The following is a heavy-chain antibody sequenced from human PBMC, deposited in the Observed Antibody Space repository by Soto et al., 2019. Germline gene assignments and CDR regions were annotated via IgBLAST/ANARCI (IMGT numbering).Heavy chain of an antibody. CDR2: FIAMLGTP. D-gene: IGHD5-18*01. J-gene: IGHJ4*02. V-gene: IGHV1-69*13. Sequence: SVKVSCKASGGTFGSQGIAWVRRAPGQGLEWMGGFIAMLGTPTYAKKVQGRATISADESLTSSYLELRSLRSEDTGVYFCARGAMANFDYWGQGTVVTVSS. CDR3: ARGAMANFDY. CDR1: GGTFGSQG.